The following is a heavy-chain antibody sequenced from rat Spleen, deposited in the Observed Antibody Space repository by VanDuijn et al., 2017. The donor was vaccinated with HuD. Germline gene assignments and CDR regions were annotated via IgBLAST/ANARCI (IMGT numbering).Heavy chain of an antibody. Sequence: QVQLKESGPGLVQPSQTLSLTCTVSGFSLTSYNVHWVRQPPGKGLEWMGRMRFTGDPSYSSTLESRLSISRDTSKSQVFLKIYSLQTEDTAIYFCTREGHTMDRATYWFAYWGQGTLVTVSS. CDR2: MRFTGDP. CDR3: TREGHTMDRATYWFAY. CDR1: GFSLTSYN. V-gene: IGHV2-63*01. J-gene: IGHJ3*01. D-gene: IGHD1-9*01.